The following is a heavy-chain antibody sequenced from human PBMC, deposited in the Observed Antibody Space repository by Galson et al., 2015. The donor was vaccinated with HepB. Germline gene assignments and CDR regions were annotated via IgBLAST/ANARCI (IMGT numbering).Heavy chain of an antibody. J-gene: IGHJ4*02. CDR3: ATRPPTPATGYTTGYYGDY. V-gene: IGHV3-23*01. CDR1: GFPFSDYA. CDR2: ISRSGDIT. Sequence: SLRLSCAASGFPFSDYAMSWVRQAPGKGLEWVTAISRSGDITYYLDSVKGRFTLSRDNSKNTLSLQMDSLRAEDTAVYYCATRPPTPATGYTTGYYGDYWGQGTLVTVSS. D-gene: IGHD2-2*02.